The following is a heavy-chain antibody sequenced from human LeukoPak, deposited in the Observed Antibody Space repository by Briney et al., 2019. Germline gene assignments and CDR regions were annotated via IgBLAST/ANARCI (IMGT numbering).Heavy chain of an antibody. Sequence: VASVKVSCKASGYTFINYGISWVRQAPGQGLEWMGWISAYNGNTIYAQKVQGRVTMTTDTSTSTAYMELRSLRSDDTAVYYCARVPSFQPLDYWGQGTLVTVSS. CDR3: ARVPSFQPLDY. CDR2: ISAYNGNT. V-gene: IGHV1-18*01. CDR1: GYTFINYG. J-gene: IGHJ4*02. D-gene: IGHD2-2*01.